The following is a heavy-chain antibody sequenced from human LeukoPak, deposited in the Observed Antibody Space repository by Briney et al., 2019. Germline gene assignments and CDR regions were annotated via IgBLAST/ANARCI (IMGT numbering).Heavy chain of an antibody. Sequence: GGSLRLSCAASGFTFSSYSMNWVRQAPGKGLEWVSSISSSSSYIYYADSVKGRFTISRDNAKNSLYLQMNSLRAEDTAVYYCARVRKRDGYNPFDYWGQGTLVTVSS. CDR2: ISSSSSYI. V-gene: IGHV3-21*01. J-gene: IGHJ4*02. D-gene: IGHD5-24*01. CDR3: ARVRKRDGYNPFDY. CDR1: GFTFSSYS.